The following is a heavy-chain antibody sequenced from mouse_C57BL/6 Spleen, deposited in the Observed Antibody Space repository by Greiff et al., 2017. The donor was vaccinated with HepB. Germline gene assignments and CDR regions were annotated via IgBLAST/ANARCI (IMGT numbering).Heavy chain of an antibody. J-gene: IGHJ2*01. CDR2: TNPTNGRT. Sequence: QVQLQQPGAELVKAGASVKMSCKASGYTFTSYWMHWVKQRLGQGLEGFAETNPTNGRTYYNERFKSKATLTVDKSSSTAYMLLSGPTFEDSAVYYCARIKKRVATYCDYWGQGTTLTVSS. D-gene: IGHD1-1*01. CDR3: ARIKKRVATYCDY. CDR1: GYTFTSYW. V-gene: IGHV1S81*02.